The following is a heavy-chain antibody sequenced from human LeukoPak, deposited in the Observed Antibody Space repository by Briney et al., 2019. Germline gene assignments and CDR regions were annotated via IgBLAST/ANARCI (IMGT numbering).Heavy chain of an antibody. J-gene: IGHJ4*02. CDR1: GFTFSSYG. CDR3: ARDRYYDSSGYYDY. D-gene: IGHD3-22*01. V-gene: IGHV3-33*01. CDR2: IWYDGSNK. Sequence: PGGSLRLSCAASGFTFSSYGTHWVRQAPGKGLEWVAVIWYDGSNKYYADSVKGRFTISRDNSKNTLYLQMNSLRAEDTAVYYCARDRYYDSSGYYDYWGQGTLVTVSS.